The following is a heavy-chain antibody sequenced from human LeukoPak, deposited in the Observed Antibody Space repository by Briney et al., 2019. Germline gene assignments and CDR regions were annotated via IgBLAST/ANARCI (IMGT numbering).Heavy chain of an antibody. CDR2: IYFSGTT. CDR3: ARHATTPSDAFDI. Sequence: SETLSLTCTVSGDSISSSSYYWGWVRQPPGRGLEWIGSIYFSGTTYYNPSLKSRVTISVDTSKNQFSLKLSSVTAADTAVYYCARHATTPSDAFDIWGQGTMVTVSS. CDR1: GDSISSSSYY. D-gene: IGHD1-1*01. V-gene: IGHV4-39*01. J-gene: IGHJ3*02.